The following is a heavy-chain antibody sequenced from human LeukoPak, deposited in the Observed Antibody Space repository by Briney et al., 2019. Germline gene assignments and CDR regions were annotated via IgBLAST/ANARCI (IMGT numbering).Heavy chain of an antibody. V-gene: IGHV3-48*03. J-gene: IGHJ5*02. CDR3: AREGDCTNGVCYYNWFDP. CDR1: GFTFSSYE. CDR2: ISSSGSTI. Sequence: PGGSLRLSCAASGFTFSSYEMSWVRQAPGKGLEWVSYISSSGSTIYYADSVKGRFTISRDNAKNSLYLQMNSLRAEDTAVYYCAREGDCTNGVCYYNWFDPWGQGTLVTVSS. D-gene: IGHD2-8*01.